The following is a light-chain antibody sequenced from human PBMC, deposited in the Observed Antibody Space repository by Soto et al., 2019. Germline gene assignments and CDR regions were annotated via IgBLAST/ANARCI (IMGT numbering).Light chain of an antibody. V-gene: IGKV1-5*03. CDR1: QSISSW. Sequence: QSPPSLSGHLRXRXXXXXRASQSISSWLAWYQQKPGKAPXXLIYKASSLESGVPSRFSGSASGTEFTLTISSLKPDDFATYYCQQYDTYWTFGQGTKVDIK. CDR3: QQYDTYWT. J-gene: IGKJ1*01. CDR2: KAS.